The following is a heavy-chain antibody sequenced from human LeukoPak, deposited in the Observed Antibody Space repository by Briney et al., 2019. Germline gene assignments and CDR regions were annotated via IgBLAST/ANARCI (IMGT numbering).Heavy chain of an antibody. CDR2: INPDSGGT. Sequence: VASVKVSCKASAYTFTGYYMHWVRQAPGQGLVCMGWINPDSGGTNYAQKFQGRVTKTRDTSISTAYMEVSRLRSDDTAVYYCAREGSGWYGNFDYWGQGTLVTVSS. J-gene: IGHJ4*02. CDR1: AYTFTGYY. CDR3: AREGSGWYGNFDY. V-gene: IGHV1-2*02. D-gene: IGHD6-19*01.